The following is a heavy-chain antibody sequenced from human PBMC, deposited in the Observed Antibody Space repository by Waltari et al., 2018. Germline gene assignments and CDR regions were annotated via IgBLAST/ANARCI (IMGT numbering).Heavy chain of an antibody. V-gene: IGHV1-18*01. CDR2: ISAYNGNT. CDR3: ARGYYYDSSGKAFDAFDI. D-gene: IGHD3-22*01. Sequence: QVQLVQSGAEVKKPGASVKVSCQASGYTFTSYGISWVRQAPGPGLEWMGWISAYNGNTNYAQKLQGRVTMTTDTSTSTAYMELRSLRSDDTAVYYCARGYYYDSSGKAFDAFDIWGQGTMVTVSS. J-gene: IGHJ3*02. CDR1: GYTFTSYG.